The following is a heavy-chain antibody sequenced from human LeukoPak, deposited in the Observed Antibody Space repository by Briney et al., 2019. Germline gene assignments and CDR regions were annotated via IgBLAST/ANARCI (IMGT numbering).Heavy chain of an antibody. CDR2: IYYSGST. CDR3: ARGGYAADAFDI. Sequence: SETLSLTCTVSGGSISSYYWSWIRQPPGKGLEWIGYIYYSGSTNYNPSLKSRVTISVDRSKNQLSLKLSSVTAADTAVYYCARGGYAADAFDIWGQGTMVTVSS. D-gene: IGHD5-12*01. J-gene: IGHJ3*02. CDR1: GGSISSYY. V-gene: IGHV4-59*01.